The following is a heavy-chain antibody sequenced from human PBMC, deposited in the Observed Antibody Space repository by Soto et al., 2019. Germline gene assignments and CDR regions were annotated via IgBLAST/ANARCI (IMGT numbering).Heavy chain of an antibody. CDR3: ATNYAPYGSGSYPDY. Sequence: GASVNVSCKVSGYTLTELSMHWVRQAPGKGLEWMGGFDPEDGETIYAQKFQGRVTMTEDTSTDTAYMELSSLRSEDTAVYYCATNYAPYGSGSYPDYWGQGTLVTVSS. V-gene: IGHV1-24*01. D-gene: IGHD3-10*01. J-gene: IGHJ4*02. CDR2: FDPEDGET. CDR1: GYTLTELS.